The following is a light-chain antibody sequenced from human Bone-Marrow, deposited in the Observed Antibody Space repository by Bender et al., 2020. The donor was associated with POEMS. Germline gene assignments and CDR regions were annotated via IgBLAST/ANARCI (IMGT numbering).Light chain of an antibody. J-gene: IGLJ2*01. CDR1: SSDIGGHDY. CDR2: DVS. Sequence: QSALTQPASVSGSPGQSVTVSCAGTSSDIGGHDYVSWYQQHPGQVPKLIIYDVSNRPSGVSNRFSGSKSGNSASLTISGLQAEDEASYYCSSLTTSYTLLFGGGTKVTVL. CDR3: SSLTTSYTLL. V-gene: IGLV2-14*03.